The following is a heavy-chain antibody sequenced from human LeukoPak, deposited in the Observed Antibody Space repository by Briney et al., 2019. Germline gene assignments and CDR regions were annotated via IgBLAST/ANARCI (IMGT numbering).Heavy chain of an antibody. CDR1: GFSFNDAC. CDR3: ATNGRTGSYGYYFDY. D-gene: IGHD3-9*01. V-gene: IGHV3-15*01. CDR2: IKSNSDGETT. J-gene: IGHJ4*02. Sequence: GGSLRLSCASSGFSFNDACMSWVRQAPGKGLQWVAGIKSNSDGETTAYAEPVKGRFTISRDDSENTLSIQMNSLKIEDTAVYYCATNGRTGSYGYYFDYWGQGTLVTVSS.